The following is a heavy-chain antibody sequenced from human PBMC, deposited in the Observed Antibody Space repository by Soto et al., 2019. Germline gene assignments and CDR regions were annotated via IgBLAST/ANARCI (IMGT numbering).Heavy chain of an antibody. D-gene: IGHD2-2*01. CDR2: ISGSTGTT. J-gene: IGHJ6*03. Sequence: GGSLRLSCAASGFTFSNFAMSWVRHAPGKGLEWVSEISGSTGTTYYADSVKGRFIISRDNSKNTVHLQMNSLRAEDTAVYYCAKDTSSSPYYMDVWGKGTAVTVAS. CDR3: AKDTSSSPYYMDV. V-gene: IGHV3-23*01. CDR1: GFTFSNFA.